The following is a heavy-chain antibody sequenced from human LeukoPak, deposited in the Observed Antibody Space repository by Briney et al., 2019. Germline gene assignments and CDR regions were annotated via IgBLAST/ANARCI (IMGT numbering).Heavy chain of an antibody. CDR1: GFTFSSYS. Sequence: PGGSLRLSCAATGFTFSSYSMNWVRQAPGKGLEWVSSISSSSSYIYYADSVKGRFTISRDNAKNSLYLQMNSLRAEDTAVYYCARDRLQSGSDYWGQGTLVTVSS. J-gene: IGHJ4*02. CDR3: ARDRLQSGSDY. D-gene: IGHD2-15*01. CDR2: ISSSSSYI. V-gene: IGHV3-21*01.